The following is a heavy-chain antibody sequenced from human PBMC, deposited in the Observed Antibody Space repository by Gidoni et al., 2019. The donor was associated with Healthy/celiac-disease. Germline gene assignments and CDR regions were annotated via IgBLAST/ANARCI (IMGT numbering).Heavy chain of an antibody. CDR1: GFTFSSYG. J-gene: IGHJ4*02. V-gene: IGHV3-30*18. Sequence: QVQLVESGGGVVQPGRSLRLSCAASGFTFSSYGMHWVRQAPGKGLEWVAVISYDGSNKYYADSVKGRFTISRDNSKNTLYLQMNSLRAEDTAVYYCAKDGRIAVAGNHFDYWGQGTLVTVSS. D-gene: IGHD6-19*01. CDR2: ISYDGSNK. CDR3: AKDGRIAVAGNHFDY.